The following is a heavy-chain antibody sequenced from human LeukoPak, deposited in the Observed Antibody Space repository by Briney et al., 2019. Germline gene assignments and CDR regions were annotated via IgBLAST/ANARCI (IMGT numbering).Heavy chain of an antibody. V-gene: IGHV3-30-3*01. CDR3: ARDEGGWSRLKSYFDY. D-gene: IGHD2-15*01. J-gene: IGHJ4*02. CDR1: GFTFSSYA. CDR2: ISYDGSNK. Sequence: GGSLRLSCADSGFTFSSYAMHWVRQAPGKGLEWVAAISYDGSNKYYADSVKGRFTISRDNSKNAVYLQMNSLRSEDTAVYYCARDEGGWSRLKSYFDYWGQGTLVTVSS.